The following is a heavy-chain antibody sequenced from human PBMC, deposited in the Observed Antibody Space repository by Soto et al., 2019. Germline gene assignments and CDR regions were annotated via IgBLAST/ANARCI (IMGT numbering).Heavy chain of an antibody. D-gene: IGHD3-10*01. V-gene: IGHV3-30*18. J-gene: IGHJ3*02. CDR2: ISYDGSNK. Sequence: SLRLSCAASGFTFSSYGMHWVRQAPGKGLEWVAVISYDGSNKYYADSVKGRFTISRDNSKNTLYLQMNSLRAEDTAVYYCAKGIWFGSYNAFDIWGQGTMVTVS. CDR1: GFTFSSYG. CDR3: AKGIWFGSYNAFDI.